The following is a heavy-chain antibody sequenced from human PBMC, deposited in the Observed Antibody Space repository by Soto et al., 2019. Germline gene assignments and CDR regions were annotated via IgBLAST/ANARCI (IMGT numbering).Heavy chain of an antibody. Sequence: GGALRLSCAASGFTFTNHWMTWVRQAPGKGPEWVANIKPDGSEKDYVGSVKGRLTISRDNAKNSLYLQMDSLRDEDTAVYYCARGGLGATRGPYASWGQGTLVTISS. D-gene: IGHD1-26*01. J-gene: IGHJ5*02. CDR2: IKPDGSEK. CDR1: GFTFTNHW. V-gene: IGHV3-7*03. CDR3: ARGGLGATRGPYAS.